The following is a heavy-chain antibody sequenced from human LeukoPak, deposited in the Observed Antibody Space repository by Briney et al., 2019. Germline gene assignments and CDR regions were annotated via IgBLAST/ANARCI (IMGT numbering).Heavy chain of an antibody. J-gene: IGHJ3*02. CDR1: GGSISSSSYF. CDR3: AVNPRYSSTWYGHAFDI. D-gene: IGHD6-13*01. V-gene: IGHV4-39*01. CDR2: IYFSGNT. Sequence: SETLSLTCSVSGGSISSSSYFWGWIRQPPGRGLEWLASIYFSGNTYYNPSLNSRFTISVDTSKNQFSLKLSSVTAADTAVYYCAVNPRYSSTWYGHAFDIWGQGTMVTVSS.